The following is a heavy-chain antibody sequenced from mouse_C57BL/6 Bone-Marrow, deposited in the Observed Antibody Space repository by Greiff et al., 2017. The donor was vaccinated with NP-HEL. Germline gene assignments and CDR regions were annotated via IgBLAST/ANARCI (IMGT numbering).Heavy chain of an antibody. D-gene: IGHD2-3*01. CDR1: GFTFSSYA. CDR2: ISDGGSYT. V-gene: IGHV5-4*01. J-gene: IGHJ3*01. Sequence: EVKVVESGGGLVKPGGSLKLSCAASGFTFSSYAMSWVRQTPEKRLEWVATISDGGSYTYYPDNVKGRFTISRDNAKNNLYLQMSHLKSEDTAMYYCARESYDGYTWFAYWGQGTLVTVSA. CDR3: ARESYDGYTWFAY.